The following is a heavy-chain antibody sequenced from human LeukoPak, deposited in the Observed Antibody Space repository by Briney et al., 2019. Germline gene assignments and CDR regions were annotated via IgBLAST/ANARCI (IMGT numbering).Heavy chain of an antibody. CDR1: GFTFSSYG. J-gene: IGHJ3*02. V-gene: IGHV3-33*01. D-gene: IGHD5-18*01. CDR2: IWYDGSNK. Sequence: GGSLRLSWAASGFTFSSYGMHWVRQAPGKGLEWVAVIWYDGSNKYYADSVKGRFTISRDNSKNTLYLQMNSLRAEDTAVYYCARDSVDTAMVSAFDIWGQGTMVTVSS. CDR3: ARDSVDTAMVSAFDI.